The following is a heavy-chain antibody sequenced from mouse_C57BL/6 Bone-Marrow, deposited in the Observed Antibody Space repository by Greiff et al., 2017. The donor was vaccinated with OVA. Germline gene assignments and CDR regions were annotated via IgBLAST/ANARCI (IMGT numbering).Heavy chain of an antibody. Sequence: QVQLQQPGAELVKPGASVKMSCKASGYTFTSYWITWVKQRPGQGLEWIGDIYPGSGSTNYNEKFKSKATLTVDTSSSTAYMQLSSLTSEASAVYYCARKGYGYDAWFAYWGQGTLVTVSA. J-gene: IGHJ3*01. V-gene: IGHV1-55*01. CDR3: ARKGYGYDAWFAY. CDR1: GYTFTSYW. CDR2: IYPGSGST. D-gene: IGHD2-2*01.